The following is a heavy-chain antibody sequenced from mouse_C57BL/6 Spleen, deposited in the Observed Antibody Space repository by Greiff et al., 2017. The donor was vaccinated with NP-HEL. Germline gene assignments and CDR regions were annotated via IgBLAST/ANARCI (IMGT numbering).Heavy chain of an antibody. J-gene: IGHJ3*01. CDR3: AREYDYDVFAY. D-gene: IGHD2-4*01. CDR1: GYSITSGYY. V-gene: IGHV3-6*01. CDR2: ISYDGSN. Sequence: EVQRVESGPGLVKPSQSLSLTCSVTGYSITSGYYWNWIRQFPGNKLEWMGYISYDGSNNYNPSLKNRISITRDTSKNQFFLKLNSVTTEDTATYYCAREYDYDVFAYWGQGTLVTVSA.